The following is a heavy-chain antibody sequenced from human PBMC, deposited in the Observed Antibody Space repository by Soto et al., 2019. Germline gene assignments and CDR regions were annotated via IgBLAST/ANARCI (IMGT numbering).Heavy chain of an antibody. CDR2: IIPIFGTA. CDR3: ARSVLVRGVILEYAFDT. J-gene: IGHJ3*02. V-gene: IGHV1-69*13. Sequence: SVKVSCKASGGTFSSYAISWVRQAPGQGLEWMGGIIPIFGTANYAQKFQGRVTITADESTSTAYMELSSLRSEETAVYYCARSVLVRGVILEYAFDTWGQGTMVTVPS. D-gene: IGHD3-10*01. CDR1: GGTFSSYA.